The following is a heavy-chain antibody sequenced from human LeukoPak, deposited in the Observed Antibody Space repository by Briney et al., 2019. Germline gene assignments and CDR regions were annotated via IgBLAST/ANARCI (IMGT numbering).Heavy chain of an antibody. D-gene: IGHD3-22*01. Sequence: GASVKVSCKASGYTFTGYYLHWVRQAPGQGLEWMGWMNPNSGGTKSTQKFQGRVTMTRDTSISTAYMELSRLRSDDTAVYYCARDFLHVYYYDSSGYVRGAFDIWGQGTLVTVSS. CDR3: ARDFLHVYYYDSSGYVRGAFDI. CDR2: MNPNSGGT. CDR1: GYTFTGYY. V-gene: IGHV1-2*02. J-gene: IGHJ3*02.